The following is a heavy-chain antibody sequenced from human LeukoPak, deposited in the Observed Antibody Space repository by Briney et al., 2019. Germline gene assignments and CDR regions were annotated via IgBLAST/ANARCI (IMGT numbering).Heavy chain of an antibody. J-gene: IGHJ4*02. Sequence: KPGGSLRLSCAASGFTFSSYWMNWARQAPGKGLEWVSSISSGSNYIYYADSVKGRFAISRDNAENSLYLQMNSLRDEDTAVYYCAREGYGDYEGYNWGQGTLVTVSS. D-gene: IGHD4-17*01. V-gene: IGHV3-21*01. CDR1: GFTFSSYW. CDR2: ISSGSNYI. CDR3: AREGYGDYEGYN.